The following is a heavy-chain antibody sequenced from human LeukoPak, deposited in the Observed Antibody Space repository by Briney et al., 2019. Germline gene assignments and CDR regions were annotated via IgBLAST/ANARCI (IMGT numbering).Heavy chain of an antibody. CDR1: GFTFSTYA. CDR3: TTLTVANNFDY. CDR2: ISSSGTTT. D-gene: IGHD5-12*01. Sequence: QSGGSLRLSCAASGFTFSTYAMSWVRQTPGKGLEWISDISSSGTTTYYADSVKGRFTISRDNAKNSLYLQMNSLRAEDTAVYYCTTLTVANNFDYWGQGTLVTVSS. J-gene: IGHJ4*02. V-gene: IGHV3-48*03.